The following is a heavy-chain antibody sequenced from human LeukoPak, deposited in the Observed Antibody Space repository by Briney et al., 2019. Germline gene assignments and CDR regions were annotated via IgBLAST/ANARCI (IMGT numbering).Heavy chain of an antibody. Sequence: GGSLRLSCAASGFTFDDYAMHWVRQTPGKGLEWVSLISWDGGSTFYADSVKGRFTISRDNSKNSLYLQMNSLRTEDTALYYCARDRLRYCTSISCYIPIRWGQGTQVTVSS. J-gene: IGHJ4*02. CDR3: ARDRLRYCTSISCYIPIR. V-gene: IGHV3-43D*03. D-gene: IGHD2-2*02. CDR2: ISWDGGST. CDR1: GFTFDDYA.